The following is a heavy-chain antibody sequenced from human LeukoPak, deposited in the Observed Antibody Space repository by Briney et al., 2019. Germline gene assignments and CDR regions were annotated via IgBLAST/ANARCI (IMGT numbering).Heavy chain of an antibody. CDR2: IKSDGSFT. V-gene: IGHV3-74*01. CDR1: GFTFSSYW. CDR3: IRGLAAASAFDI. D-gene: IGHD6-13*01. J-gene: IGHJ3*02. Sequence: GGSLRLSCAASGFTFSSYWMHWVRHAPGKGLVWVSRIKSDGSFTSYADSVKGRFTISRDNAKNTLFLQMHSLRVEDTAVYYCIRGLAAASAFDIWGQGTMVTVSS.